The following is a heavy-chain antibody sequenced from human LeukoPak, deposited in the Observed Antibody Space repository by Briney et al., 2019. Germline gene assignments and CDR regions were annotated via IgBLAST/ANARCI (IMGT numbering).Heavy chain of an antibody. CDR1: GGSISSGSYY. CDR3: ARVGVGYFDSSDYYRPDAFDI. CDR2: IYYSGST. Sequence: PSQTLSLTCTVSGGSISSGSYYWSWIRQPPGKGLEWIGYIYYSGSTNYNPSLKRRVTISVDTSKSQFSLKLSSVTAADTAVYYCARVGVGYFDSSDYYRPDAFDIWGQGTMVTVSS. J-gene: IGHJ3*02. V-gene: IGHV4-61*01. D-gene: IGHD3-22*01.